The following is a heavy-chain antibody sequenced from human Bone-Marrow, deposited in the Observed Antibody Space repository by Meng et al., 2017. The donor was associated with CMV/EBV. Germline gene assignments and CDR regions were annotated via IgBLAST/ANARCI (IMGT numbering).Heavy chain of an antibody. V-gene: IGHV3-20*04. Sequence: GESLKISCAASGFTFDDYGMSWVRQAPGKGLEWVSGINWSGVRTGYADSVKGRFTISRDNAKNSLYLQMNSLRAEDTAVYYCASADYGDYCKVSWGQGTLVTVSS. D-gene: IGHD4-17*01. CDR2: INWSGVRT. CDR3: ASADYGDYCKVS. CDR1: GFTFDDYG. J-gene: IGHJ5*02.